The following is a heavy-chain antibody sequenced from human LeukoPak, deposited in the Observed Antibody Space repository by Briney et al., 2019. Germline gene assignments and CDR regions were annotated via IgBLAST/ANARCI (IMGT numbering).Heavy chain of an antibody. J-gene: IGHJ4*02. CDR2: IIPIFGTA. CDR1: GGTFSSYA. D-gene: IGHD5-24*01. CDR3: ARDMKMATITGRNPIDY. Sequence: SVKVSCKASGGTFSSYAISWVRQAPGQGLEWMGGIIPIFGTANYAQKFQGRVTITADESTSTAYMELSSLRSEDTAVYYCARDMKMATITGRNPIDYWGQGTLVTVSS. V-gene: IGHV1-69*13.